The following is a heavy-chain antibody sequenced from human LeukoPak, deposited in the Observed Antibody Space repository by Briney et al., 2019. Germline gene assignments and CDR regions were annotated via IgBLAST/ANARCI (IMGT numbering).Heavy chain of an antibody. CDR2: ISGSSSYI. Sequence: PGGSLRLSCAASGFTFSSYSLNWVRQAPGKGLEWVSSISGSSSYIYYADSVKGRFTISRHNAKNSLYLQMNSLRAEDTALYYCAKELTYYYDSSGYYVSGYFDYWGQGTLVTVSS. CDR1: GFTFSSYS. CDR3: AKELTYYYDSSGYYVSGYFDY. J-gene: IGHJ4*02. D-gene: IGHD3-22*01. V-gene: IGHV3-21*04.